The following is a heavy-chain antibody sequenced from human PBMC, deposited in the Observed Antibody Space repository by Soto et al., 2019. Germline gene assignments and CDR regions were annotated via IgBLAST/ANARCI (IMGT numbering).Heavy chain of an antibody. Sequence: GGSLRLACAASGFTFSSSAMHWVRQAPGKGLEWVAVISYDGSKKYYADSVKGRFTISRDNSKNTLYLQMNSLRAEDTAVYYCARDWPTYYYGSGSPRGLFDYWGQGTLVTVSS. CDR3: ARDWPTYYYGSGSPRGLFDY. J-gene: IGHJ4*02. CDR2: ISYDGSKK. V-gene: IGHV3-30-3*01. D-gene: IGHD3-10*01. CDR1: GFTFSSSA.